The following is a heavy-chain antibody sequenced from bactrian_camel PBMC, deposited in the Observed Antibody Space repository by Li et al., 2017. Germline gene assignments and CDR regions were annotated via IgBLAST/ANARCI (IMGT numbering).Heavy chain of an antibody. CDR3: AAAHNTYNLLSGAGIAD. D-gene: IGHD4*01. V-gene: IGHV3S40*01. CDR1: GFTFSTNC. CDR2: INSGGVST. J-gene: IGHJ4*01. Sequence: DVQLVESGGGLVQPGGSLRLSCAASGFTFSTNCMSWVRQAPGKGLEWVSAINSGGVSTWYADSVKGRFTISIDDARNTMYLQMNSLKPEDSAVYYCAAAHNTYNLLSGAGIADRGQGTQVTVS.